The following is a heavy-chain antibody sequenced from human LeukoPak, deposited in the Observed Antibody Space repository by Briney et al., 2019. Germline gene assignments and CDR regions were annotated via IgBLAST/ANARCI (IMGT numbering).Heavy chain of an antibody. CDR3: ARGTRGSDSSFDF. CDR2: TYYSGST. D-gene: IGHD1-1*01. CDR1: GGSISRGGYY. V-gene: IGHV4-31*03. J-gene: IGHJ4*02. Sequence: SETLSLTCTVSGGSISRGGYYWSWIRQHPGKGLEWIGYTYYSGSTYYNPSLKSRVPISVDTSKNQFSLKLSSVTAADTAVYYCARGTRGSDSSFDFWGQGTLVTVSS.